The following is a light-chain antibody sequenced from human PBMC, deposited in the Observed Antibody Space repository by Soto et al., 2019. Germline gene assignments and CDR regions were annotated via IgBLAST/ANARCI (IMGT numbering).Light chain of an antibody. CDR2: EGS. CDR1: SSDVGSYNL. CDR3: SSYTTRSTSV. J-gene: IGLJ1*01. V-gene: IGLV2-14*02. Sequence: QLVLTQPASVSGSPGQSITISCTGTSSDVGSYNLVSWYQQHPGKAPKLMIYEGSKRPSGVSNRFSASKSGNTASLTISGLQAEDGADYYCSSYTTRSTSVFGTGTKLTVL.